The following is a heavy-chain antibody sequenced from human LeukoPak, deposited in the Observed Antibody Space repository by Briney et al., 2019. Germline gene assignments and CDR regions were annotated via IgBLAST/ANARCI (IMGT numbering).Heavy chain of an antibody. CDR2: ISAYNGNT. Sequence: GASVKVSCKSSGYTFTSYGIRWVPQAPGQGREWMGEISAYNGNTNYAQKLQGRVTMTTDTSTSTAYMELRSLRSDDTAVYYCARGGNWNDPIDAFDIWGQGTMVTVSS. D-gene: IGHD1-1*01. CDR3: ARGGNWNDPIDAFDI. V-gene: IGHV1-18*04. CDR1: GYTFTSYG. J-gene: IGHJ3*02.